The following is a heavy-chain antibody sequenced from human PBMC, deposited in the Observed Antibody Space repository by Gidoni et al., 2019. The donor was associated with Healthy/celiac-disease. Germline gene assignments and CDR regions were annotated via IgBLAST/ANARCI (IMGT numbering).Heavy chain of an antibody. D-gene: IGHD3-10*02. CDR1: GFTFGDYA. Sequence: ELQLVESGGGLVKPGRSLSSHCPDSGFTFGDYALSWFRQAPGKGLEWVGFMRRKAYGGTTEYAASVKGRFTISRGYSTSIAYLQQNSLQAEDTAVYYCTTPRVIYVEPFDYLGQGTLVTVSS. J-gene: IGHJ4*02. V-gene: IGHV3-49*05. CDR3: TTPRVIYVEPFDY. CDR2: MRRKAYGGTT.